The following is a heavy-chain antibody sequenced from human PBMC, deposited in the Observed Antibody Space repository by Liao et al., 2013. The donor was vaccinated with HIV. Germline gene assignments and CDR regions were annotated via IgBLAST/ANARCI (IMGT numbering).Heavy chain of an antibody. J-gene: IGHJ4*03. CDR3: ARGDHRSGWHLWYFDY. CDR1: GGPISSYY. CDR2: IYSSGST. Sequence: QVQLAESGPGLVKPSETLSLTCRVSGGPISSYYWNWIRQPAGKGLEWIGRIYSSGSTNYNPSLKSRVTMSVDTSEEEFSLRLTSVTAADTAVYYCARGDHRSGWHLWYFDYWGRG. V-gene: IGHV4-4*07. D-gene: IGHD6-19*01.